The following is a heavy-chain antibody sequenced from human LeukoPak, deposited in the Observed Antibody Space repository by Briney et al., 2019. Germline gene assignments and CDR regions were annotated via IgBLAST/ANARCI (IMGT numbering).Heavy chain of an antibody. CDR3: ARDSMETGTTTRSFDY. Sequence: PSETLSLTCTVSGYSISSGYYWGWIRQSPGKGLEWIGEINHSGSTNYNPSLKSRVTISVDTSKNQFSLKLSSVTAADTAVYYCARDSMETGTTTRSFDYWGQGTLVTVSS. D-gene: IGHD1-7*01. CDR1: GYSISSGYY. CDR2: INHSGST. V-gene: IGHV4-38-2*02. J-gene: IGHJ4*02.